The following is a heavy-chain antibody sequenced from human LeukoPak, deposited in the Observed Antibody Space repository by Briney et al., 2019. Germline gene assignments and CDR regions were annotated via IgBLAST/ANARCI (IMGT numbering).Heavy chain of an antibody. CDR3: ARVYYYGSGSPYYFDY. J-gene: IGHJ4*02. CDR1: GGAFSGYY. D-gene: IGHD3-10*01. V-gene: IGHV4-34*01. CDR2: INHSGST. Sequence: SETVSLTCAVYGGAFSGYYWSWIRQPPGKGLEWIGEINHSGSTNYNPSLKSRVTISLDTSKNQFSLKLSSVTAADTAVYYCARVYYYGSGSPYYFDYWGQGTLVTVSS.